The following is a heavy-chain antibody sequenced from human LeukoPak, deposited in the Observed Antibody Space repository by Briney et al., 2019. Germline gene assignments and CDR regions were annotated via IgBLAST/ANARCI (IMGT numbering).Heavy chain of an antibody. J-gene: IGHJ4*02. CDR2: ITANTRGSIT. Sequence: GGSLRLSCVTSGFSFSTYDMSWVRQAPGKGLEWVSGITANTRGSITYYADSVKGRFTISRDSSKDTLYLQMNSLRAEDTAVYFCARGGYFSFDCWGQGTLVTVSS. CDR3: ARGGYFSFDC. CDR1: GFSFSTYD. V-gene: IGHV3-23*01. D-gene: IGHD2/OR15-2a*01.